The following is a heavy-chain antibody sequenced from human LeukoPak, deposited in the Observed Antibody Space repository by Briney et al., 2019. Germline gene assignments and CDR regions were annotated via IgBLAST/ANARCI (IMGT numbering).Heavy chain of an antibody. J-gene: IGHJ4*02. V-gene: IGHV3-23*01. D-gene: IGHD3-10*01. Sequence: GGSLRLSCAASGFTFSSYGMSWVRQAPGKGLEWVSAISGSGGRTYYADSVKGRVTISRDNSKNTLYLQMDSLKTEDTAVYYCMGNYYGSGSYADFDYWGQGTLVTVSS. CDR1: GFTFSSYG. CDR3: MGNYYGSGSYADFDY. CDR2: ISGSGGRT.